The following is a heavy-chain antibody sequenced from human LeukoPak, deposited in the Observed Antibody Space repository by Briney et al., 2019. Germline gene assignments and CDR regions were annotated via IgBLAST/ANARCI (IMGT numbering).Heavy chain of an antibody. CDR1: GFIFSSYG. CDR3: AKGKGYSYVYFDY. V-gene: IGHV3-30*02. J-gene: IGHJ4*02. CDR2: IRYDGSNK. D-gene: IGHD5-18*01. Sequence: PGGSLRLSCAASGFIFSSYGMHWVRQAPGKGLEWVAFIRYDGSNKYYADSVKGRFTISRDNSKNTLYLQMNSLRAEDTAVYYCAKGKGYSYVYFDYWGQGTLVTVSS.